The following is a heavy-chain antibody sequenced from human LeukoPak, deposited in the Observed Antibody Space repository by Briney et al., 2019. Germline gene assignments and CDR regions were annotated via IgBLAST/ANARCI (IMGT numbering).Heavy chain of an antibody. J-gene: IGHJ4*02. V-gene: IGHV4-39*01. D-gene: IGHD2-8*01. CDR3: ASYCTNGVCYRGPHFDY. Sequence: PSETLSLTCAVYGGSFSGYYWGWIRQPPGKGLEWIGSIYYSGSTYYNPSLKSRVTISVDTSKNQFSLKLSSVTAADTAVYYCASYCTNGVCYRGPHFDYWGQGTLVTVSS. CDR2: IYYSGST. CDR1: GGSFSGYY.